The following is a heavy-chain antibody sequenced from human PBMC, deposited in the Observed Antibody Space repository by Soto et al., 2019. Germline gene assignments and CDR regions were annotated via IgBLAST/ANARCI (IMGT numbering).Heavy chain of an antibody. J-gene: IGHJ5*02. D-gene: IGHD4-4*01. CDR3: ARDMHADFTHYFDP. CDR2: VYYSGST. V-gene: IGHV4-61*01. Sequence: ASETLSLTCTVSGDSVSSGNFYWSWIRQPSWKGLEWIGYVYYSGSTNYNPSLKSRVTISIDTSKNQISLILKSVTAADTAVYCCARDMHADFTHYFDPWGQGTLVTVSS. CDR1: GDSVSSGNFY.